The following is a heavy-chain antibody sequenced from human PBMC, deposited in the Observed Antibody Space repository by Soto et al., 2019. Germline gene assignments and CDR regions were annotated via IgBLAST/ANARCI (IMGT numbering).Heavy chain of an antibody. CDR1: GGTFSSYA. D-gene: IGHD2-15*01. J-gene: IGHJ5*02. CDR2: IIPIFGTA. V-gene: IGHV1-69*01. Sequence: ASVKVSCKASGGTFSSYAISLVRQAPGQGLEWMGGIIPIFGTANYAQKFQGRVTITADESTSTAYMELSSLRSEDTAVYYCARDESCSGGSCYSYNWFDPWGQGTLVTVSS. CDR3: ARDESCSGGSCYSYNWFDP.